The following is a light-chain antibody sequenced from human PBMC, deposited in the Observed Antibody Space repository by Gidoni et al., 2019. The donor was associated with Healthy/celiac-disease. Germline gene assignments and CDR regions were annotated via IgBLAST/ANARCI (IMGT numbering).Light chain of an antibody. Sequence: QSVLTQPPSVSGAPGQTVTISCTGSSPNIRAGYDVHWYQQLPGTAPKLLIYGNSNRPSGVPDRFSGSKSGTSASLAITGLQAEDEADYYCQSYDSSRSGVVFGGGTKLTVL. J-gene: IGLJ2*01. CDR3: QSYDSSRSGVV. CDR1: SPNIRAGYD. V-gene: IGLV1-40*01. CDR2: GNS.